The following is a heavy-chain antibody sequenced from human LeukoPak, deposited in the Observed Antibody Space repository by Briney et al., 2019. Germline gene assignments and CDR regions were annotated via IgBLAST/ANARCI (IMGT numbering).Heavy chain of an antibody. CDR1: GFTFSSYA. CDR2: ISGSGDST. D-gene: IGHD7-27*01. J-gene: IGHJ4*02. V-gene: IGHV3-23*01. Sequence: GGSLRLSCAASGFTFSSYAMTWVRQAPGKGLEWVSAISGSGDSTNYADSVKGRFTISRDNSKNTLYLQMNSLRAEDTAVYYCAKDPTGVYFDYWGQGTLVTVSS. CDR3: AKDPTGVYFDY.